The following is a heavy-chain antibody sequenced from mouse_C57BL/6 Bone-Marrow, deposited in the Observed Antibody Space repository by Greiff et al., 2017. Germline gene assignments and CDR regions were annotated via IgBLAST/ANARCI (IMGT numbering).Heavy chain of an antibody. J-gene: IGHJ1*03. CDR3: TKSTMVTTGYWYFDV. CDR1: GFTFSSYA. D-gene: IGHD2-2*01. CDR2: ISSGGDYI. V-gene: IGHV5-9-1*02. Sequence: EVQRVESGEGLVKPGGSLKLSCAASGFTFSSYAMSWVRQTPEKRLEWVAYISSGGDYIYYADTVKGRFTISRDNARNTLYLQMSSLKAEDTAMYYCTKSTMVTTGYWYFDVWGTGTTVTVSS.